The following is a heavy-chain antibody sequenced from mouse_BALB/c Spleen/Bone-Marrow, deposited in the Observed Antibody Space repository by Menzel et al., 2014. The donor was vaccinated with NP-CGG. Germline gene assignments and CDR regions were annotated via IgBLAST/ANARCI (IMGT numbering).Heavy chain of an antibody. V-gene: IGHV4-1*02. CDR3: ARLGYYGGFAY. J-gene: IGHJ3*01. CDR1: GFDFSGFW. Sequence: EVQGVESGGGLVQPGGSLKLSCAASGFDFSGFWMGWVRQAPGKGLEWIGEINPDSSTINYTPSLKDRFIISRDNAKNTLYLQMSKVRSKDTALYYCARLGYYGGFAYWGQGTLVTVSA. D-gene: IGHD2-3*01. CDR2: INPDSSTI.